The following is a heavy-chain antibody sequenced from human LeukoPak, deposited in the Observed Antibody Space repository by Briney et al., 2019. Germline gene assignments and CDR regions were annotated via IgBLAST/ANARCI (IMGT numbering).Heavy chain of an antibody. CDR1: GCTFDDFG. CDR2: MNWNGART. V-gene: IGHV3-20*04. D-gene: IGHD3-22*01. J-gene: IGHJ3*02. Sequence: GGALRLSCAASGCTFDDFGMSWVRQAPGKGLEGVSGMNWNGARTDYADSVKGGFTISRENAKKSLYLQMNSLRAEDMALYYCAKVSTMIVVVGAFDIWGQGTMVTVSS. CDR3: AKVSTMIVVVGAFDI.